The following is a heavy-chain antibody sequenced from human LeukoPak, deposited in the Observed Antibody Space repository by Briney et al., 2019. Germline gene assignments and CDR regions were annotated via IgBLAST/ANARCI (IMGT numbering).Heavy chain of an antibody. V-gene: IGHV3-7*01. Sequence: PAGGSLRLSCTASGFTLSSYWMAWVRQAPGKGLEWVANIKQDGSEKYYVDSVKGRFTISRDNAKNSLYLQMNSLRAEDTAVYYCARDGIVGVTCFDYWGQGTLVTVSS. J-gene: IGHJ4*02. D-gene: IGHD1-26*01. CDR1: GFTLSSYW. CDR3: ARDGIVGVTCFDY. CDR2: IKQDGSEK.